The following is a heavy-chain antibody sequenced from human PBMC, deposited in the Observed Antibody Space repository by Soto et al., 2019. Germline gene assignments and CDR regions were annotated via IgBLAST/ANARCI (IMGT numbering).Heavy chain of an antibody. Sequence: QVQLVESGGGVVQPGRSLRLSCAASGFTFSSYGMHWVRQAPGKGLEWVAVISYDGSNKYYADSVKGRFTISRDNSKNTLYLQMNSLRAEDTAVYYCAKEYYYDSSGSGHWFDPWGQGTLVTVSS. J-gene: IGHJ5*02. D-gene: IGHD3-22*01. CDR1: GFTFSSYG. CDR2: ISYDGSNK. V-gene: IGHV3-30*18. CDR3: AKEYYYDSSGSGHWFDP.